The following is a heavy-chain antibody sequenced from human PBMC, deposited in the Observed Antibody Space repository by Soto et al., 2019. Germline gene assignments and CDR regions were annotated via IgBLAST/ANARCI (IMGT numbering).Heavy chain of an antibody. J-gene: IGHJ6*02. CDR1: GYTFTSYG. CDR2: ISAYNGNT. V-gene: IGHV1-18*04. D-gene: IGHD3-3*01. CDR3: ARDDTFFGVDYYGMDV. Sequence: QVQLVQSGAEVKKPGASVKDSCKASGYTFTSYGISWVRQAPGQGLVWMGWISAYNGNTNYAQKLQGRVTMTTDTSTSTAYMELRSLRSDDTAVYYCARDDTFFGVDYYGMDVWGQGTTVTVSS.